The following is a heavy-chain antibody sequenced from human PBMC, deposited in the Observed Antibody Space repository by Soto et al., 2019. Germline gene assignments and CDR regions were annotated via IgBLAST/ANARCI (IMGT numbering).Heavy chain of an antibody. J-gene: IGHJ4*02. Sequence: SETLPLTCTVSDGSLGSYYRSWIVQPPGKGLEWIGYIYYSGSTNYNPSLKSRVTISVDTSKNQFSLKLSSVTAADTAVYYCAGDPKDYAHYAFDYWGQGTLVPVSA. CDR1: DGSLGSYY. CDR2: IYYSGST. V-gene: IGHV4-59*01. CDR3: AGDPKDYAHYAFDY. D-gene: IGHD4-17*01.